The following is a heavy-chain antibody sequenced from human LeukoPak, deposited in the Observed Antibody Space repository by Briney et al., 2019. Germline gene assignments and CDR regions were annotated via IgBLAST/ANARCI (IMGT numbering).Heavy chain of an antibody. D-gene: IGHD3-10*01. J-gene: IGHJ6*03. V-gene: IGHV3-7*03. CDR1: GFTFTTYW. CDR2: IKQDGTEK. CDR3: ARATYYYGSGTFPAQYYMDV. Sequence: PGGSLRLSCTASGFTFTTYWMSWVRHPPGKGLEWVANIKQDGTEKYYVDSVKGRFTISRDNAKNSLYLQMNSLRAEDTAVYYCARATYYYGSGTFPAQYYMDVWGKGTTVTISS.